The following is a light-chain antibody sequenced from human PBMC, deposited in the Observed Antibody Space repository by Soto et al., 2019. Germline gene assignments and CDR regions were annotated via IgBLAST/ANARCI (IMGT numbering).Light chain of an antibody. CDR3: QQSYSIPYT. V-gene: IGKV1-39*01. CDR2: AAC. Sequence: DIQMTQSASSLSASVGDRVTITCRASQSISSNLNWHQQKPGKAPKVLIYAACSLQSGVPSRFSGSGSGTDFTLTISSLQPEDFATYYCQQSYSIPYTFGQGTKLEIK. J-gene: IGKJ2*01. CDR1: QSISSN.